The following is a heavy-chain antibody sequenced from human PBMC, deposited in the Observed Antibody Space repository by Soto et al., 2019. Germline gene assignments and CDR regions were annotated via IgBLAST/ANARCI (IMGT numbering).Heavy chain of an antibody. CDR1: GGSISSSGYS. V-gene: IGHV4-30-2*01. CDR2: IHQTGIT. J-gene: IGHJ4*02. Sequence: SETLSLTCAVSGGSISSSGYSWSWIRQPPGKGLEWIGYIHQTGITYYNPSLKSRVTVSLDRSNNQFSLNLSSVTAADTAVYFCARDRKESNYFDYWGQGTLVTVSS. CDR3: ARDRKESNYFDY.